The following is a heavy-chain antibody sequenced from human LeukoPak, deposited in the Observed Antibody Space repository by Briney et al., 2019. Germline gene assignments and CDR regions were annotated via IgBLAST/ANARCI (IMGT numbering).Heavy chain of an antibody. V-gene: IGHV4-34*01. CDR2: INHSGST. D-gene: IGHD3-22*01. J-gene: IGHJ4*02. Sequence: KPSETLSLTCAVYGGSFSGHYWSWIRQPPGKGLEWIGEINHSGSTDYNPSLKSRVTISVDTSKNKFSLKVGSVTAADTAVYYCARVIEGYYDSSAQYGGYFDYWGQGTLVTVSS. CDR3: ARVIEGYYDSSAQYGGYFDY. CDR1: GGSFSGHY.